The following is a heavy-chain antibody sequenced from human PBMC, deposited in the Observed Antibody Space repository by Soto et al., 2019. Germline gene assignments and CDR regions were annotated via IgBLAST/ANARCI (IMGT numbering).Heavy chain of an antibody. Sequence: QVQLVESGGGVVQPGRSLRLSCAASGFTFSSYAMHWVRQAPGKGLEWVAVISYDGSNKYYADSVKGRFTISRVNSKNTMYLLMSSLRAEDTVVYFCARNTYYEFWSGPYYGMHVWCQDTTVSVSS. CDR3: ARNTYYEFWSGPYYGMHV. CDR1: GFTFSSYA. CDR2: ISYDGSNK. J-gene: IGHJ6*02. V-gene: IGHV3-30-3*01. D-gene: IGHD3-3*01.